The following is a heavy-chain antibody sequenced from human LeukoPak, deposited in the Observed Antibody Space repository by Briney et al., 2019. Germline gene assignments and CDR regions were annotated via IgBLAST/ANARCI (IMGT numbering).Heavy chain of an antibody. J-gene: IGHJ4*02. CDR3: ARGGGYYFDY. V-gene: IGHV3-53*04. CDR1: GFTFSSYW. CDR2: IYSGGST. D-gene: IGHD3-10*01. Sequence: PGGSLRLSCAASGFTFSSYWMHWVRQAPGKGLEWVSVIYSGGSTYYADSVKGRFTISRHNSKNTLYLQMNGLRAEDTAVYYCARGGGYYFDYWGQGTLVTVSS.